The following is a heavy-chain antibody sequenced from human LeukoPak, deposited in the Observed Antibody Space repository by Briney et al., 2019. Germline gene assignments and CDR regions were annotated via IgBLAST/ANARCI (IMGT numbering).Heavy chain of an antibody. CDR3: ASGGGYYDSSGYYHDY. CDR2: INSDGSST. J-gene: IGHJ4*02. V-gene: IGHV3-74*01. D-gene: IGHD3-22*01. CDR1: GFTFSNYW. Sequence: GGSLRLSCAASGFTFSNYWMHWVRQAPGKGLVWVSRINSDGSSTSYADSVKGRFTISRDNAKNTLYLQMNSLRAEDTAVYYCASGGGYYDSSGYYHDYWGQGTLVTVSS.